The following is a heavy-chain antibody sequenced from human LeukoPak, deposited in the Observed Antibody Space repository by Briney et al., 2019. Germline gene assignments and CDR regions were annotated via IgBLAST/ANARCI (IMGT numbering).Heavy chain of an antibody. V-gene: IGHV3-48*04. Sequence: PGGSLRLSCAASGFTFSSYSLNWVRQAPGKGLEWVSFISSSSITIYYADSVKGRFTISRDNAEKSLYLQMNNLRAEDTAVYYCARDRGGSYSAIDYWGQGTLVTVSS. CDR1: GFTFSSYS. CDR2: ISSSSITI. D-gene: IGHD2-15*01. CDR3: ARDRGGSYSAIDY. J-gene: IGHJ4*02.